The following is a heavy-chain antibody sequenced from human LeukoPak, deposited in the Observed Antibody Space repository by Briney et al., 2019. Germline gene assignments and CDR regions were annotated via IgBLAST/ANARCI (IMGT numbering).Heavy chain of an antibody. CDR3: AKERATTTTFDY. J-gene: IGHJ4*02. CDR1: GFTFSSHA. V-gene: IGHV3-23*01. CDR2: ISGSGSNT. D-gene: IGHD4-17*01. Sequence: GGSLRLSCAASGFTFSSHAMSWVRQAPGKGLEWVSLISGSGSNTYYADSVKGRFTISRDNSKNTLYLQMNSLRVEDTAVYYCAKERATTTTFDYWGQGTLVTVSS.